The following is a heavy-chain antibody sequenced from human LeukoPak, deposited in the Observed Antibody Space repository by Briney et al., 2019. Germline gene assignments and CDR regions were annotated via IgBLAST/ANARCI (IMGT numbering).Heavy chain of an antibody. V-gene: IGHV1-58*01. Sequence: GASVKVSCKASGFTFTSSAVQWVRQAREQRLEWIGWIVVGSGNTNYAQKFQERVTITRDMSTSTAYMELSSLRSEDTAVYYCAADSRRNYYGSGSYYIPYYYGMDVWGKGTTVTVSS. J-gene: IGHJ6*04. CDR3: AADSRRNYYGSGSYYIPYYYGMDV. CDR1: GFTFTSSA. D-gene: IGHD3-10*01. CDR2: IVVGSGNT.